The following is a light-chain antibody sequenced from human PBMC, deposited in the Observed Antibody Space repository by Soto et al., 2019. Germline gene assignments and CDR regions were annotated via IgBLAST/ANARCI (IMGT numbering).Light chain of an antibody. J-gene: IGLJ2*01. CDR3: LLYYGAAGV. Sequence: QAVETQEPSLTVSPGGTVTSTCASSTGAVTSGYYPNWFQQKPGQAPRALIYSTNNKHSWTPARFSGSVLGGKAALTLSGVQPEDEAEYYCLLYYGAAGVFGGATKLTVL. V-gene: IGLV7-43*01. CDR2: STN. CDR1: TGAVTSGYY.